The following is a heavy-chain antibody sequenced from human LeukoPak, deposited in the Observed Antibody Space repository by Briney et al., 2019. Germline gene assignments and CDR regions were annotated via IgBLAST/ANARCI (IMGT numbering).Heavy chain of an antibody. CDR2: INSKSSYI. CDR1: GFTFSSYS. J-gene: IGHJ3*02. CDR3: AHPLTVGATIRAFDI. V-gene: IGHV3-21*04. D-gene: IGHD1-26*01. Sequence: GGSLRLSCAASGFTFSSYSMNWVRQAPGKGLEWVSSINSKSSYIYYADSVKGRFTISRDNAKNSLYLQMNSLIAEDTAVDYCAHPLTVGATIRAFDIWGPGTMVTVPS.